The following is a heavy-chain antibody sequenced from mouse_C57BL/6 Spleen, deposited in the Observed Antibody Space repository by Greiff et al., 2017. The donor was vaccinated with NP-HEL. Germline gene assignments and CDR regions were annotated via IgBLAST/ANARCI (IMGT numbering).Heavy chain of an antibody. CDR1: GFNIKDDY. CDR2: IDPENGDT. V-gene: IGHV14-4*01. Sequence: VQLQQSGAELVRPGASVKLSCTASGFNIKDDYMHWVKQRPEQGLEWIGWIDPENGDTEYASKFQGKATITADTSSNTAYLQLSSLTSEDTTVYYCTGDGYAYWGQGTLVTVSA. CDR3: TGDGYAY. J-gene: IGHJ3*01. D-gene: IGHD2-3*01.